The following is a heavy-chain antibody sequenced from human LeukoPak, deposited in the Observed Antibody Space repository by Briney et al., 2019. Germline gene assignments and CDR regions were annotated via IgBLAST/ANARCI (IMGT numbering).Heavy chain of an antibody. J-gene: IGHJ4*02. CDR1: GFTFTNAW. CDR3: TTGIRGD. CDR2: IASKTDGGTT. Sequence: GGSLRLSCAASGFTFTNAWMNWVRQAPGKGLEWVGRIASKTDGGTTDYAAPVKGRFTISRDDSKNTLFLQMNSLKTEDTAVYYCTTGIRGDCGQGTLVTVSS. V-gene: IGHV3-15*04.